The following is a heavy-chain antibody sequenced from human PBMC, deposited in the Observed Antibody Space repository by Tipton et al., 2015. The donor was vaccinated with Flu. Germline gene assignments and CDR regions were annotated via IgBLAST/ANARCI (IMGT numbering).Heavy chain of an antibody. J-gene: IGHJ4*02. CDR1: GGSISSGSYY. V-gene: IGHV4-61*02. D-gene: IGHD6-19*01. CDR3: VRGRAVAGFRGFDY. Sequence: LRLSCTVSGGSISSGSYYWSWIRQPAGKGLEWIGRIYTSGSTNYNPSLKSRVTISVDTSKNQFSLKLSSVTAADTAVYYCVRGRAVAGFRGFDYWGQGTLVTVSS. CDR2: IYTSGST.